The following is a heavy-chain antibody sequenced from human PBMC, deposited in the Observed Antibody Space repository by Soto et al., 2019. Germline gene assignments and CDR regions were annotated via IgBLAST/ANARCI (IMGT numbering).Heavy chain of an antibody. Sequence: ASVTMSLTCTVSGGTISSGGYYWSWISQHPGKGLEWIGYIYYSGSTYYNPSLKSRVTISVDTSKNQFSLKLSSVTAADTAVYYCEREGSRTSLDRALDIWGQGTMVTVSS. V-gene: IGHV4-31*03. CDR2: IYYSGST. J-gene: IGHJ3*02. D-gene: IGHD2-2*01. CDR1: GGTISSGGYY. CDR3: EREGSRTSLDRALDI.